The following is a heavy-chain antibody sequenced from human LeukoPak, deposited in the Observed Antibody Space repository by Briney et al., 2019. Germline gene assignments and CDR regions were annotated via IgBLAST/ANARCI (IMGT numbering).Heavy chain of an antibody. CDR2: ISYDGSNK. J-gene: IGHJ4*02. CDR3: AKELGGDIVVVPAAYDY. Sequence: PGGSLRLSCAASGFTFSSHGMHWVRQAPGKGLEWVAVISYDGSNKSYADSVKGRFTISRDNSKNTLYLQMNSLRAEDTAVYYCAKELGGDIVVVPAAYDYWGQGTLVTVSS. D-gene: IGHD2-2*01. CDR1: GFTFSSHG. V-gene: IGHV3-30*18.